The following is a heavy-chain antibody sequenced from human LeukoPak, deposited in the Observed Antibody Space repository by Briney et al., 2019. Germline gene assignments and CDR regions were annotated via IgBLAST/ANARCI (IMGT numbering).Heavy chain of an antibody. J-gene: IGHJ5*02. CDR2: IYYSGST. D-gene: IGHD4-17*01. Sequence: TSSETLSLTCTVSGGSISSSSYYWGWIRQPPGKGLEWIGSIYYSGSTYYDPSLKSRVTISGDTSKNQFSLKLSSVTAADTAVYYCARGPSYGDYDPPYKNWFDPWGQETLVTVSS. CDR1: GGSISSSSYY. V-gene: IGHV4-39*01. CDR3: ARGPSYGDYDPPYKNWFDP.